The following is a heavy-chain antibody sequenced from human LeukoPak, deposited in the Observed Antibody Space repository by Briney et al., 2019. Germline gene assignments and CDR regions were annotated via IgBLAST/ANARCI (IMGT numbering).Heavy chain of an antibody. V-gene: IGHV3-30*18. J-gene: IGHJ4*02. D-gene: IGHD2-21*02. CDR3: AKDLEHIVVVTAIDY. CDR1: GFTFSSYG. Sequence: GGSLRLSCAASGFTFSSYGMHWVRQAAGKGLEWVAVISYDGSNKNYADSVKGRFTISRDNSKNTLYLQMNSLRAEDTAVYYCAKDLEHIVVVTAIDYWGQGTLVTVSS. CDR2: ISYDGSNK.